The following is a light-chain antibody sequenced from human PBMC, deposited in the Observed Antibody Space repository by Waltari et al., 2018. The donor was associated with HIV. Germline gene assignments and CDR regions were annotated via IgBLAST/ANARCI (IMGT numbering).Light chain of an antibody. CDR3: QQYDATPWT. Sequence: DIVMTQSPDSLTVSLGERATINCKSTQSVLFSYTDNNYLDWYQQKPGQSPKLLVYWASTREFGVPDRCSGSGSGTNFPLTVSSLQGEDVAVYYCQQYDATPWTFGQGTKVEIK. CDR2: WAS. CDR1: QSVLFSYTDNNY. V-gene: IGKV4-1*01. J-gene: IGKJ1*01.